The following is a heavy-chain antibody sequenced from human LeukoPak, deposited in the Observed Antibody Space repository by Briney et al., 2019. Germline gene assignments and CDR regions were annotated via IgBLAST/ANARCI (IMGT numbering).Heavy chain of an antibody. J-gene: IGHJ4*02. V-gene: IGHV3-30*04. Sequence: PGRSLRLSCAASGFTFGSYAMHWVRQAPGKGLEWVAVISYDGSNKYYADSVKGRFTISRDNSKNTLYLQMNSLRAEDTAVYYRAREGLDSTGTTPGYFDYWGQGTLVTVSS. D-gene: IGHD1-1*01. CDR3: AREGLDSTGTTPGYFDY. CDR2: ISYDGSNK. CDR1: GFTFGSYA.